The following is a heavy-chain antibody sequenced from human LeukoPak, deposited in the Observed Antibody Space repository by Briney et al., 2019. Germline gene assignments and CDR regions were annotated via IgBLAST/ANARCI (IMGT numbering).Heavy chain of an antibody. D-gene: IGHD3-22*01. J-gene: IGHJ4*02. CDR2: INHSGST. CDR3: ARDETYDSSGYSLGY. CDR1: GGSFSGYY. V-gene: IGHV4-34*01. Sequence: SETLSLTCAVYGGSFSGYYWSWIRQPPGKGLEWIGEINHSGSTNYNPSLKSRVTISVDTSKSQFSLKLSSVTAADTAVYYCARDETYDSSGYSLGYWGQGTLVTVSS.